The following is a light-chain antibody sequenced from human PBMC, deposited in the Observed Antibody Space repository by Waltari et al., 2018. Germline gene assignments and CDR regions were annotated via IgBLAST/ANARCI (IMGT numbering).Light chain of an antibody. J-gene: IGLJ3*02. Sequence: SHELTQPPSVSESPGQTARITCSGETLSRQSAFWYQQKAGQAPVLVIYKDKERPSGIPERYSGSSSGTTVTLTISGVQAEDEADYYCQSSDTSGSYAVFGGGTRLTVV. V-gene: IGLV3-25*03. CDR3: QSSDTSGSYAV. CDR2: KDK. CDR1: TLSRQS.